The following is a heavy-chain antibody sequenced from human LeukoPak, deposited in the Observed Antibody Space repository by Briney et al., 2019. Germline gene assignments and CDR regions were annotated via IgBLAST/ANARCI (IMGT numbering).Heavy chain of an antibody. CDR1: GYTFTGYY. CDR3: ARDNSVEDTAWWFDP. CDR2: INPSGGST. Sequence: ASVKASCKASGYTFTGYYMHWVRQAPGQGLEWMVIINPSGGSTSYAQKFQGRVTMTRDMSTSTDYMELSSLRSEDTAVYYCARDNSVEDTAWWFDPWGQGTLVTVPS. J-gene: IGHJ5*02. D-gene: IGHD4-23*01. V-gene: IGHV1-46*01.